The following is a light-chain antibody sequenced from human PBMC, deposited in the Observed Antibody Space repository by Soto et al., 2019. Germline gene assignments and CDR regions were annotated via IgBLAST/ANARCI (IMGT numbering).Light chain of an antibody. CDR3: CPYAGSITYV. CDR1: SSDIGSYNL. V-gene: IGLV2-23*01. J-gene: IGLJ1*01. Sequence: QSVLTQPASVSGSPGQSITISCTGTSSDIGSYNLVSWYQQYPGKPPKLMIYEGSKRPSGVSSRFSGSKSGSTASLTISGLRTEDEADYYCCPYAGSITYVFGTGTKVTVL. CDR2: EGS.